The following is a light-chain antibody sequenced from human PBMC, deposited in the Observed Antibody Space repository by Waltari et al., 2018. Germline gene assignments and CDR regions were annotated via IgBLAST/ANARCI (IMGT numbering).Light chain of an antibody. CDR2: QDT. CDR1: KLGDKV. J-gene: IGLJ2*01. Sequence: SYELTQPPSLSVSPGQTTSITCSGDKLGDKVASWYQPNPRQPPVLVIYQDTTRPSGIPERFSGSNSGNSATLTISETQPMDEADYYCQAWDSSTGVFGGGTKLTVL. CDR3: QAWDSSTGV. V-gene: IGLV3-1*01.